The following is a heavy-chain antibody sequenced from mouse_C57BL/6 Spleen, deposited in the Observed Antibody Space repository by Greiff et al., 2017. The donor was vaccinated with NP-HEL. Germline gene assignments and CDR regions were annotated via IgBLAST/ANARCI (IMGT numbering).Heavy chain of an antibody. CDR3: ARGSHYYGSSTHFDY. D-gene: IGHD1-1*01. CDR2: ISYDGSN. CDR1: GYSITSGYY. V-gene: IGHV3-6*01. Sequence: EVQVVESGPGLVKPSQSLSLTCSVTGYSITSGYYWNWIRQFPGNKLEWMGYISYDGSNNYNPSLKNRISITRDTSKNQFFLKLNSVTTEDTATYYCARGSHYYGSSTHFDYWGQGTTLTVSS. J-gene: IGHJ2*01.